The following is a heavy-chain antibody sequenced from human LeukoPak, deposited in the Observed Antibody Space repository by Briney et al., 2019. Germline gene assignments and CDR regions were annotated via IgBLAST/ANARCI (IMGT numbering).Heavy chain of an antibody. CDR1: GYTLTELS. CDR3: ATGGRFLEWLPLDY. CDR2: FDPEDGET. Sequence: GASVKVSCKVSGYTLTELSMHWVRQAPGKGLEWMGGFDPEDGETIYAQKFQGRVTMTEDTSTDTAYMELSSLRSEDTAVYYCATGGRFLEWLPLDYWGQGTLVTVSS. V-gene: IGHV1-24*01. D-gene: IGHD3-3*01. J-gene: IGHJ4*02.